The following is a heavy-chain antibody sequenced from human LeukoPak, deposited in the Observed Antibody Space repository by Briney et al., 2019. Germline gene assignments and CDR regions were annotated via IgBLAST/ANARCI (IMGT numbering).Heavy chain of an antibody. CDR3: ATSGWYLLPGVY. Sequence: SETLSLTCTVSGGSISRYYWSWIRQPPGKGLEWIGHIYYSGSTNYNPSLKSRVTISLDTSNNQFSLKLSSVTAADTAVYYCATSGWYLLPGVYWGQGTLVTVSS. CDR1: GGSISRYY. CDR2: IYYSGST. D-gene: IGHD6-19*01. V-gene: IGHV4-59*08. J-gene: IGHJ4*02.